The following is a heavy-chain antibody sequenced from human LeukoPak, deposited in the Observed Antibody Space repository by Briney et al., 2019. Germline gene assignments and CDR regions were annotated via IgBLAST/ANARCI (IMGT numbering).Heavy chain of an antibody. CDR1: GFTFSNAW. Sequence: GSLRLSCAASGFTFSNAWMSWVRQAPGKGLAWVSRINSDESSTSYADSVKGRFTISRDNAKNTLYVQMNSLRAEDTGVYYCATSPGAVAGTTGGYWGQGTLVTVSS. V-gene: IGHV3-74*01. D-gene: IGHD6-19*01. J-gene: IGHJ4*02. CDR3: ATSPGAVAGTTGGY. CDR2: INSDESST.